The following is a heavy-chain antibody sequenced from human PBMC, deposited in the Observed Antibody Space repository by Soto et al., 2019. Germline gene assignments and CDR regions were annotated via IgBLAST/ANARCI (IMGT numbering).Heavy chain of an antibody. CDR2: IKATAYGATT. J-gene: IGHJ4*02. CDR1: NFSFTYAW. CDR3: TTDDTSGYFFHY. V-gene: IGHV3-15*01. Sequence: GGSLRLSCAASNFSFTYAWMSWVRQAPGKGLEWVGRIKATAYGATTDYAAPVKGRFTISREDSKNTLYLQMSSLRTEDTATYYCTTDDTSGYFFHYWGQGALVTVSS. D-gene: IGHD3-22*01.